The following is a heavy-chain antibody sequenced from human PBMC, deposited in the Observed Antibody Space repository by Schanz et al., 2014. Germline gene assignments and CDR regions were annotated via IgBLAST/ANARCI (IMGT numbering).Heavy chain of an antibody. CDR2: ISIRGGNT. V-gene: IGHV3-23*04. D-gene: IGHD2-21*01. CDR1: GFTFSTYA. CDR3: AREDCSATSCYFRY. J-gene: IGHJ4*02. Sequence: EVQLVESGGGLVQPGGSLRLSCAASGFTFSTYAMTWVRQAPGKGLEWVSSISIRGGNTYYTDSVKGRFTISRDNSKNTLDLQMSSLRADDTAVYYCAREDCSATSCYFRYWGQGTLVNVSS.